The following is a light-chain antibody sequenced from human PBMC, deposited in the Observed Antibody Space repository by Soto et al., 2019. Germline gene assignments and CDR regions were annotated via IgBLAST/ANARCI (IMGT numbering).Light chain of an antibody. V-gene: IGKV4-1*01. CDR2: WAS. CDR1: QSILFSSNNKNY. Sequence: DIVMTQSPDSLAVSLGERATINCKSSQSILFSSNNKNYLTWYQRKPGQPPKPLIYWASTRESGVPDRFSGSGSGTDFTLPISSLQAEDVAVYYCQQYYSTPVTFGGGTKVEIK. J-gene: IGKJ4*01. CDR3: QQYYSTPVT.